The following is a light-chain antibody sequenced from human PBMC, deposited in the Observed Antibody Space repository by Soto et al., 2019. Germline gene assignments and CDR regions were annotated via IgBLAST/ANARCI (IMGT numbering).Light chain of an antibody. V-gene: IGLV1-44*01. CDR3: AAWDDSLNGPM. CDR2: SNN. Sequence: QAVVTQPPSASGTPGQRVTISCSGSSSNIGSNTVNWYQQLPGTAPKLLIYSNNQRPSGVPDRFSGSKSGTSASLAISGLQSEDEADYYCAAWDDSLNGPMFGGWTKLTVL. J-gene: IGLJ3*02. CDR1: SSNIGSNT.